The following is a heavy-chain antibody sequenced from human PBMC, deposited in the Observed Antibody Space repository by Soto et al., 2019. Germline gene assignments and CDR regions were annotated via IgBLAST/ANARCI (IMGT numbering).Heavy chain of an antibody. Sequence: EVQLVESGGGLVKPGGSLRLSCAASGFTFSSYSMSWVRQAPGKGLEWVSSISGTSTYIYYADSVRGRFTISRDNAKNSLYLQINSLRAEDTAVYYCARGATTGTLDYFDYWGQGTRVTVSS. V-gene: IGHV3-21*01. CDR3: ARGATTGTLDYFDY. CDR1: GFTFSSYS. J-gene: IGHJ4*02. D-gene: IGHD1-1*01. CDR2: ISGTSTYI.